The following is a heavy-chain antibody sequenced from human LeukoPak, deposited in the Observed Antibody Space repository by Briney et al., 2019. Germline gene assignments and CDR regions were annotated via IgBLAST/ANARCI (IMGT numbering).Heavy chain of an antibody. J-gene: IGHJ6*02. D-gene: IGHD2-15*01. V-gene: IGHV4-31*03. CDR2: IYYSGST. CDR1: DGSISSGGYY. CDR3: ARHFHCSGGSCYAHYYYGMDV. Sequence: SETLSLTCTVSDGSISSGGYYWTWIRQHPGKGLEWIGYIYYSGSTYYNPSLKSRVTISVDTSKNQFSLKLSSVTAADTAVYYCARHFHCSGGSCYAHYYYGMDVWGQGTTVTVSS.